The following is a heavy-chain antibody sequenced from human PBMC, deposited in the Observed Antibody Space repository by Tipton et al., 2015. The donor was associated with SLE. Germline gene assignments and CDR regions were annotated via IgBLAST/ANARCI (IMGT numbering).Heavy chain of an antibody. D-gene: IGHD3-10*02. CDR1: GASISSTGYF. J-gene: IGHJ6*02. Sequence: TLSLTCSVSGASISSTGYFWGWIRQTPGKGLQWIGEMNYGGRTNYSPSLKSRVTISLDTSKIHFSLRLRSVTAADTAVYYCVRHHYVSGSSEYYYGMDVWGQGTTVTVSS. CDR2: MNYGGRT. V-gene: IGHV4-39*07. CDR3: VRHHYVSGSSEYYYGMDV.